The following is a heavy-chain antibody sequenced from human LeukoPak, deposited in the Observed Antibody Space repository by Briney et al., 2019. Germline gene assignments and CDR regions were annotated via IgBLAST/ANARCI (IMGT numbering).Heavy chain of an antibody. CDR1: GFTFSSYA. CDR3: AKSSYYDSSGYYLEIRY. V-gene: IGHV3-23*01. CDR2: ISGSGGST. Sequence: PGGSLRLSCAASGFTFSSYAMSWVRQAPGKGLEWVSAISGSGGSTYYADSVKGRFTISRDNSKNTLYLQMNSLRAEDTAVYYCAKSSYYDSSGYYLEIRYWGQGTLVTVSP. D-gene: IGHD3-22*01. J-gene: IGHJ4*02.